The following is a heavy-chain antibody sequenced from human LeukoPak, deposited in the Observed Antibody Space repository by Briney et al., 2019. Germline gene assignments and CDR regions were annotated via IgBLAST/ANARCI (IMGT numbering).Heavy chain of an antibody. J-gene: IGHJ4*02. CDR3: ARDRYYYDSSGYIRFDY. CDR1: GYIFTDYA. V-gene: IGHV1-3*01. CDR2: MNAANGNT. D-gene: IGHD3-22*01. Sequence: ASVKVSCKASGYIFTDYAIHWLRQAPGQRPEWMGWMNAANGNTKYSQKLQGRITLIRDTSAATAYMELSSLRHDDLAVYYCARDRYYYDSSGYIRFDYWGQGTLVTVSS.